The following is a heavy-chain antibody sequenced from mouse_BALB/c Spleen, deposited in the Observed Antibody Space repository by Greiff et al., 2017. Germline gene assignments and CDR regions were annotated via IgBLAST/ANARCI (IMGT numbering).Heavy chain of an antibody. CDR2: ISCYNGAT. CDR3: ARRLGKGLGILDY. D-gene: IGHD4-1*01. CDR1: GYSFTGYY. Sequence: LVKTGASVKISCKASGYSFTGYYMHWVKQSHGKSLEWIGYISCYNGATSYNQKFKGKATFTVDTSSSTAYMQFNSLTSEDSAVYYCARRLGKGLGILDYWGQGTSVTVSS. J-gene: IGHJ4*01. V-gene: IGHV1S34*01.